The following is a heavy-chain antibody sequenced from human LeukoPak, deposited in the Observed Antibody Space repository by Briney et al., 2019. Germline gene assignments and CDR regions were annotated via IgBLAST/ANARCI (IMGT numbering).Heavy chain of an antibody. J-gene: IGHJ5*02. CDR3: AKDGSSWFSWFDP. V-gene: IGHV1-18*01. CDR2: ISAYNGNT. CDR1: GYTFTSYG. Sequence: ASVKVSSKASGYTFTSYGISWVRQAPGQGLEWMGWISAYNGNTNYAQKPQGRVTMTTDTSTSTAYMELRSLRSDDTAVYYCAKDGSSWFSWFDPWGQGTLVTVSS. D-gene: IGHD6-13*01.